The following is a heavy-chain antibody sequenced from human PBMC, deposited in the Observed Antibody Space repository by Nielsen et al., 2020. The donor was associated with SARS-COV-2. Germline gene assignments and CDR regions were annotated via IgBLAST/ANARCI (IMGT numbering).Heavy chain of an antibody. D-gene: IGHD3-10*01. CDR2: IYHSGST. CDR1: GYSISSGYY. Sequence: GSLRLSCTVSGYSISSGYYWGWIRQPPGKGLEWIGSIYHSGSTYYNPSLKSRVTISVDTSKNQFSLKLSSVTAADTAVYYCARLWFGDVNWFDPWGQGTLVTVSS. V-gene: IGHV4-38-2*02. CDR3: ARLWFGDVNWFDP. J-gene: IGHJ5*02.